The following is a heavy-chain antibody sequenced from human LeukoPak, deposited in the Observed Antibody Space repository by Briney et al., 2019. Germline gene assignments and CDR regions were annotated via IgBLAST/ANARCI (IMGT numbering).Heavy chain of an antibody. CDR2: TFHSVAT. CDR3: ARVGRGKDDQGSGTYFDS. D-gene: IGHD3-10*01. J-gene: IGHJ4*02. V-gene: IGHV4-59*08. Sequence: PSETLSLTCTVPGGSTYRYLWSWIRQPPGKGLEWSVCTFHSVATDNNLSPKRRTNSTLEESMQKFRWYLNSMTAAHTAGHCFARVGRGKDDQGSGTYFDSWGQGILVTVSS. CDR1: GGSTYRYL.